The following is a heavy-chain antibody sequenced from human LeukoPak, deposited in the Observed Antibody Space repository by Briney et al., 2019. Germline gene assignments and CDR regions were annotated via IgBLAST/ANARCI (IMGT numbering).Heavy chain of an antibody. Sequence: SETLSLTCAVYGGSFSGYYWSWIRQPPGKGLEWIGEINHSGSTYYNPSLKSRVTISVDRSKNQFSLKLSSVTAADTAVYYCARDSYGLDYWGQGTLVTVSS. CDR2: INHSGST. CDR1: GGSFSGYY. V-gene: IGHV4-34*01. J-gene: IGHJ4*02. D-gene: IGHD5-18*01. CDR3: ARDSYGLDY.